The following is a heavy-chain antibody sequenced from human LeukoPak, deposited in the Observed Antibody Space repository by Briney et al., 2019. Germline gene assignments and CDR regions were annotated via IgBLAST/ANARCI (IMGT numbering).Heavy chain of an antibody. V-gene: IGHV3-30-3*01. D-gene: IGHD6-13*01. Sequence: TGGSLRLSCAASGFTFSSYAMHWVRQAPGKGLEWVAVISYDGSNKYYADSVKGRFTISRDNSKNTLYLQMNSLRAEDTAVYYCARGYSSSWYGHFDYWGQGTLVTVSS. CDR3: ARGYSSSWYGHFDY. CDR2: ISYDGSNK. CDR1: GFTFSSYA. J-gene: IGHJ4*02.